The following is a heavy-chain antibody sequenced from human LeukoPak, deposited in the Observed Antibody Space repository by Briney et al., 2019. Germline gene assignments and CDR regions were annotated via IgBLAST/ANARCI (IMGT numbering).Heavy chain of an antibody. Sequence: ASVKVSCKASGYTFTSYGISWVRQAPGQGLEWMGWISAYNGNTNYAQELQGRVTMTTDTSMSTAYMELRSLRSDDTAVYYCARASNTYYDILTGYYKGRYYYYMDVWGKGTTVTISS. V-gene: IGHV1-18*01. CDR1: GYTFTSYG. D-gene: IGHD3-9*01. CDR3: ARASNTYYDILTGYYKGRYYYYMDV. CDR2: ISAYNGNT. J-gene: IGHJ6*03.